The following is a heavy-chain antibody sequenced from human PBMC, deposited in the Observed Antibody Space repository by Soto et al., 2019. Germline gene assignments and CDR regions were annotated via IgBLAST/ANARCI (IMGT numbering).Heavy chain of an antibody. CDR3: AREVFDFWSGFAY. D-gene: IGHD3-3*01. J-gene: IGHJ4*02. CDR1: GGSISSYY. Sequence: VDPSETLSLTCTVSGGSISSYYWSWIRQPPGKGLEWIGYIYYSGSTNYNPSLKSRVTISVDTSKNQFSLKLSSVTAADTAVYYCAREVFDFWSGFAYWGQGTLVTVSS. V-gene: IGHV4-59*01. CDR2: IYYSGST.